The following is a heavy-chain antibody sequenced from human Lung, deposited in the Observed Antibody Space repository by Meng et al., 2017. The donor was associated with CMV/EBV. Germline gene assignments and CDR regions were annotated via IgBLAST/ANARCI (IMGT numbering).Heavy chain of an antibody. Sequence: ESXKISXAASGFTFSSYSMNWVRQAPGKGLEWVSSISSSSSYIYYADSVKGRFTISRDNAKSSLYLQMNSLRAEDTAVYYCARDGRGSRATRYVDYFDYWGQGTLVTVSS. D-gene: IGHD2-2*01. V-gene: IGHV3-21*01. CDR2: ISSSSSYI. J-gene: IGHJ4*02. CDR1: GFTFSSYS. CDR3: ARDGRGSRATRYVDYFDY.